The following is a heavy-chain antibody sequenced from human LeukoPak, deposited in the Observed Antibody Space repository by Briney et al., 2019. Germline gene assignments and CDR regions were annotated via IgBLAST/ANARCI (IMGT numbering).Heavy chain of an antibody. V-gene: IGHV4-59*04. CDR2: IYDSGST. J-gene: IGHJ5*02. CDR1: GGSISSYY. D-gene: IGHD3-10*01. CDR3: AGHRFYGSGSTNWFDP. Sequence: SETLSLTCTVSGGSISSYYWSWIRQPPGKGLEWIGNIYDSGSTYYNPSLKSRVTISVDTSKNQFFLKLSSVTAADTALYYCAGHRFYGSGSTNWFDPWGQGTLVSVSS.